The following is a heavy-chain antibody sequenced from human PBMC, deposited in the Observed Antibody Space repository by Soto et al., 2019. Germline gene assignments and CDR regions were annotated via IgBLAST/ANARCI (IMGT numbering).Heavy chain of an antibody. V-gene: IGHV1-69*12. J-gene: IGHJ6*02. CDR2: IIPIFGTA. D-gene: IGHD6-13*01. CDR3: ASPAAGTGSYYYGMDV. Sequence: QVQLVQSGAEVKKPGSSVKVSCKASGGTFSSYAISWVRQAPGQGLEWMGGIIPIFGTANYAQKFQGRVTIXADESTSTAYMELSSLRSDDTAVYYCASPAAGTGSYYYGMDVWGQGTTVTVSS. CDR1: GGTFSSYA.